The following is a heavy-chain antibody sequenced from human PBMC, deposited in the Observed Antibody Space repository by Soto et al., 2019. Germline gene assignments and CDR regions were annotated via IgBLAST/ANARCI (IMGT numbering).Heavy chain of an antibody. CDR2: ITTSSAYI. CDR3: VRSGTARLLRHSWFDT. CDR1: GFTFNTYD. Sequence: EVQLVESGGGLVKPGGSLRLSCAASGFTFNTYDMNWVRQAPGKGLEWVSSITTSSAYIYYADSLKGRITISRNNAKNSLFLKMNSLRAEDTAVYYCVRSGTARLLRHSWFDTWGHVTRVTVSS. V-gene: IGHV3-21*01. D-gene: IGHD2-21*01. J-gene: IGHJ5*01.